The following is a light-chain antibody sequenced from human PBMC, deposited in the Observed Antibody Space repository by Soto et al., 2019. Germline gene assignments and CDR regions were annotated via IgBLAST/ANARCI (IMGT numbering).Light chain of an antibody. CDR2: GAS. Sequence: EIVMTQSPATLSVSPGERDTLSCRASQSINSNLVWYQQKPGQAPRLLIYGASTRATGIPARFSGSGSGTEFTLTISSLQSEDFAVYYCQQYNNWLWTFGQGTKVEIK. CDR1: QSINSN. CDR3: QQYNNWLWT. J-gene: IGKJ1*01. V-gene: IGKV3-15*01.